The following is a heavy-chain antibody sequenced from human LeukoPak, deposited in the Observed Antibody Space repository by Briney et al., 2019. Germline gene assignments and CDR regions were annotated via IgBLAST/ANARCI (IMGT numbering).Heavy chain of an antibody. CDR1: GFTFSSYA. CDR2: ISGSGGSI. D-gene: IGHD2-21*01. J-gene: IGHJ5*02. CDR3: AKDLRGFDYWFDP. V-gene: IGHV3-23*01. Sequence: PGGSLRLSCAASGFTFSSYAMSWVRQAPGKGLEWVSAISGSGGSIYYADSVKGRFTISRDNIKNSLYLQMNSLRTEDTALYYCAKDLRGFDYWFDPWGQGTLVTVSS.